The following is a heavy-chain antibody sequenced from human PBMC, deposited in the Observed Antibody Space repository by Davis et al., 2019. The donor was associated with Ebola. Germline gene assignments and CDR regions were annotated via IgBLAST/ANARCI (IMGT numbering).Heavy chain of an antibody. CDR3: ARPQFPTTSDH. J-gene: IGHJ4*02. CDR2: INPHNGNT. CDR1: GYTFTSYG. D-gene: IGHD1-1*01. Sequence: ASVKVSCKASGYTFTSYGITWVRQAPGQGLEWMGWINPHNGNTNNAQNVQGRVIMTSDTATTTAYMEVGSLRSNDTAVYYCARPQFPTTSDHWGQGTLVTVSS. V-gene: IGHV1-18*04.